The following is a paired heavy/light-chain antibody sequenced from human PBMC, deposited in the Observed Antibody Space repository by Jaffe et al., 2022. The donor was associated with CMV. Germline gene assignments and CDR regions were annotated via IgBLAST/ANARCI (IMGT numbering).Light chain of an antibody. CDR1: SSPVGTYNL. J-gene: IGLJ3*02. V-gene: IGLV2-23*02. CDR2: EIN. Sequence: QSALTQPASLSGSPGQSITISCTGTSSPVGTYNLVSWYQQHPGEAPKLIIYEINKRPSGVSDRFSGSKSGNTASLTISGLQAEDEADYFCCSYKRGLLFGGGTRLTVL. CDR3: CSYKRGLL.
Heavy chain of an antibody. CDR2: ISHTGST. CDR1: GESFSGHY. D-gene: IGHD2-21*02. CDR3: ARGRRWGLVTYYFDF. V-gene: IGHV4-34*02. Sequence: QVQLQQWGAGLLKPSETLSLSCAVYGESFSGHYWSWLRQSPGKGLEWIGEISHTGSTNYNPSLKSRVTISADTSKNQFSLNLNSVTASDTAVYYCARGRRWGLVTYYFDFWGQGTLVTVSS. J-gene: IGHJ4*02.